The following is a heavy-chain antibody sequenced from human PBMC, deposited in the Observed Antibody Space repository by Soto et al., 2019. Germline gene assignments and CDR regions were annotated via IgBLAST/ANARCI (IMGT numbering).Heavy chain of an antibody. D-gene: IGHD7-27*01. Sequence: GGSLRLSCAASGFDFSNYHMTWVRQAPGKGLEWVASIKPDGSDMYYVDSVNGRFTISRDNAKNSLSLQMSSLRVEDTAFYYCATDLNWESMWGQGALVTVSS. CDR2: IKPDGSDM. J-gene: IGHJ4*02. V-gene: IGHV3-7*03. CDR1: GFDFSNYH. CDR3: ATDLNWESM.